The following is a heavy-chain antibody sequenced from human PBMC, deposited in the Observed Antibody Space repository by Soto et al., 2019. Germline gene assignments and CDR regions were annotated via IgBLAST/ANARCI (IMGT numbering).Heavy chain of an antibody. Sequence: ASETLSLTCTVTGDSITSGGYYWSWIRQHPGKGLEWLGYIYGSGGSGSTLYNPSLKSRITLSVDTSKTQFSLNLSSVTVADTAVYFCAMKQAGYSSAIDYWGQGTLVTVSS. CDR1: GDSITSGGYY. CDR3: AMKQAGYSSAIDY. J-gene: IGHJ4*02. D-gene: IGHD2-15*01. V-gene: IGHV4-31*03. CDR2: IYGSGGSGST.